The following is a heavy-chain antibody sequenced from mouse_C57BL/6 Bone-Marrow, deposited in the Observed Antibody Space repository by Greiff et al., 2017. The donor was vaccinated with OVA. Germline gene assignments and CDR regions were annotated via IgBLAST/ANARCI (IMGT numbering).Heavy chain of an antibody. D-gene: IGHD1-1*01. Sequence: QVQLQQSGAELVKPGASVKLSCKASGYTFTSYWMQWVKQRPGQGLEWIGEIDPSDSYTNYNQKFKGKATLTVDTSSSTAYMQLSSLTSEDSAVYYCAKGLGLATTVVATRYFDYWGQGTTLTVSS. CDR3: AKGLGLATTVVATRYFDY. CDR1: GYTFTSYW. V-gene: IGHV1-50*01. CDR2: IDPSDSYT. J-gene: IGHJ2*01.